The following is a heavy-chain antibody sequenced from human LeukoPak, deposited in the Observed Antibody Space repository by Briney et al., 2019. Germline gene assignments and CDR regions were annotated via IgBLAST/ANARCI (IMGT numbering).Heavy chain of an antibody. D-gene: IGHD6-6*01. V-gene: IGHV3-23*01. Sequence: GGSLRLSCAASGFTFSSYAMSWVRQAPGKGLEWVSAISGSGGSTYYADSVKGRFTISRDNSKNTLYLQMNSLRAEDTAVYYCAKDIGGPYSSSAFDYWGQGTLVTVSS. CDR3: AKDIGGPYSSSAFDY. J-gene: IGHJ4*02. CDR2: ISGSGGST. CDR1: GFTFSSYA.